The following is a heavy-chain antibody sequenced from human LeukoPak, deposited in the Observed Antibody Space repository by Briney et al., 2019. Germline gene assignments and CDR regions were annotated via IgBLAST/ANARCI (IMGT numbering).Heavy chain of an antibody. J-gene: IGHJ4*02. D-gene: IGHD6-13*01. Sequence: GGSLRLSCAASGFTFSSYAMSWVRQAPGKGLEWVSAISGSGGSTYYADSVKGRFTISRDNSKNTLYLQMNSLRAEDTAAYYCAKRVRFSSSWYFFDYWGQGTLVTVSS. CDR2: ISGSGGST. CDR1: GFTFSSYA. V-gene: IGHV3-23*01. CDR3: AKRVRFSSSWYFFDY.